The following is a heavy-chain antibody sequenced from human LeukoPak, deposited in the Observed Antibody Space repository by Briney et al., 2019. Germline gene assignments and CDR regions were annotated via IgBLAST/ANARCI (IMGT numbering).Heavy chain of an antibody. D-gene: IGHD6-13*01. Sequence: GGSLRLSCAASGFSFDDYGMSWVRQAPGQGLEWVSGINWNGGSTGYADSVKGRFTISRDNAKNSLYLQMNSLRAEDTALYYCARDAVLRNIAAAGYFDYWGQGTLVTVSS. J-gene: IGHJ4*02. V-gene: IGHV3-20*04. CDR3: ARDAVLRNIAAAGYFDY. CDR1: GFSFDDYG. CDR2: INWNGGST.